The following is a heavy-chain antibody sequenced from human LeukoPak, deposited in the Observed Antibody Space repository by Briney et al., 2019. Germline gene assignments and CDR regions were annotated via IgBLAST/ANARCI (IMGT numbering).Heavy chain of an antibody. CDR2: ISGSGGST. V-gene: IGHV3-23*01. CDR1: GFTFSSYS. CDR3: AKDSGGSSWYDPFDY. D-gene: IGHD6-13*01. Sequence: SGGSLRLSCAASGFTFSSYSMNWVRQAPGKGLEWVSAISGSGGSTYYADSVKGRFTISRDNSKNTLYLQMNSLRAEDTAVYYCAKDSGGSSWYDPFDYWGQGTLVTVSS. J-gene: IGHJ4*02.